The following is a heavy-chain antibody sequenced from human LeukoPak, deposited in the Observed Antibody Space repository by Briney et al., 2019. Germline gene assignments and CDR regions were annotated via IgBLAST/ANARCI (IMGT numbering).Heavy chain of an antibody. Sequence: GGSLRLSCAASGFAFSSYAMSWVRQAPGKGLEWVSAISGSGGSTYYADSVKGRFTISRDNSKNTLYLQMNSLRAEDTAVYYCAKAPYGDYLNWFDPWGQGTLVTVSS. CDR3: AKAPYGDYLNWFDP. D-gene: IGHD4-17*01. CDR2: ISGSGGST. CDR1: GFAFSSYA. V-gene: IGHV3-23*01. J-gene: IGHJ5*02.